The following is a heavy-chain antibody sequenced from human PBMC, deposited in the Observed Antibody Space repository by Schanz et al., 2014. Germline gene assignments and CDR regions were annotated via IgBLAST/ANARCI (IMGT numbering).Heavy chain of an antibody. J-gene: IGHJ2*01. CDR2: IYIGGNT. V-gene: IGHV3-66*01. D-gene: IGHD3-10*01. Sequence: EVQLVESGGGLVQPGGSLRLSCAASGFSVGNKYMNWVRQAPGKGLEWVSFIYIGGNTYYADSVKGRFTISRDNSKNTLFLQMSSLRVDDMAVYYCGRAGTGRAGWYFELWGHGTLVTVSS. CDR3: GRAGTGRAGWYFEL. CDR1: GFSVGNKY.